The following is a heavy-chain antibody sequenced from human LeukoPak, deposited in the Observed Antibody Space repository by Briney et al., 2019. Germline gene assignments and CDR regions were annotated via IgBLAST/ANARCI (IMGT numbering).Heavy chain of an antibody. CDR3: ARGEYYNDSSAYTPIDY. CDR2: IWYDGNNK. V-gene: IGHV3-33*01. J-gene: IGHJ4*02. Sequence: GGSLRLSCAASGFTFNSFGMHWVRQAPGKALEWVAVIWYDGNNKYYADSVKGRFTISRDNSKNTLYLQMNSLRAEDTAVYYCARGEYYNDSSAYTPIDYWGQGTLVTVSS. D-gene: IGHD3-22*01. CDR1: GFTFNSFG.